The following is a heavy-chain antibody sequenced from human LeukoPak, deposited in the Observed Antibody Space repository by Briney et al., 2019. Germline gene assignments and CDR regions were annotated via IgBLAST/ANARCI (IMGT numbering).Heavy chain of an antibody. CDR3: AKARRDREYFDY. V-gene: IGHV3-23*01. CDR1: GFTFSTYN. J-gene: IGHJ4*02. Sequence: GGSLRLSCAASGFTFSTYNMNWVRQAPGKGLEWVSGIGGSGGTTYYADSVKGRFTISRDNSKNTLYLQMNSLRAEDTAVYYCAKARRDREYFDYWGQGTLVTVSS. D-gene: IGHD1-14*01. CDR2: IGGSGGTT.